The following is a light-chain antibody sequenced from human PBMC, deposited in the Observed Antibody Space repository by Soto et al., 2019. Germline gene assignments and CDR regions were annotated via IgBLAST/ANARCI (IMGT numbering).Light chain of an antibody. CDR1: QSVSSSY. Sequence: EIVLTQSPGTLSLSPGERATLSCRASQSVSSSYLAWYQQKPGQAPRLLIYGASSRATGIPDRFSGSGSAHAFTLTISRLQPEDFSVYYCQQYDSSPLPFAGGT. CDR3: QQYDSSPLP. CDR2: GAS. J-gene: IGKJ4*01. V-gene: IGKV3-20*01.